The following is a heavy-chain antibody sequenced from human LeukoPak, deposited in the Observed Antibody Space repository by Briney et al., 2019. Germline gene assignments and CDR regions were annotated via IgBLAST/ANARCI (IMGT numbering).Heavy chain of an antibody. CDR2: ISSSSSYI. Sequence: WGSLRLSCAASGFTFSSYSMNWVRQAPGKGLEWVSSISSSSSYIYYADSVKGRFTISRDNAKNSLYLQMNSLRAEDTAVYYCARDQLGSSWYPDAFDIWGQGTMVTVSS. CDR3: ARDQLGSSWYPDAFDI. CDR1: GFTFSSYS. D-gene: IGHD6-13*01. V-gene: IGHV3-21*01. J-gene: IGHJ3*02.